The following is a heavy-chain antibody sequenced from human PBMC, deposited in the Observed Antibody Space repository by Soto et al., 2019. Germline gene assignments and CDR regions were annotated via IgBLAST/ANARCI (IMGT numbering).Heavy chain of an antibody. V-gene: IGHV1-69*13. CDR1: GGTFNNYP. J-gene: IGHJ6*02. CDR2: SIPIFGTA. CDR3: ARGRGYSGDDHYYYFDMDV. D-gene: IGHD5-12*01. Sequence: SVKVSCKASGGTFNNYPITWVRQAPGEGLEWMGGSIPIFGTANYAQKFQGRVTISVDGSTSTAYMELSSLRSEDTAVYYCARGRGYSGDDHYYYFDMDVWGQGTTVTVSS.